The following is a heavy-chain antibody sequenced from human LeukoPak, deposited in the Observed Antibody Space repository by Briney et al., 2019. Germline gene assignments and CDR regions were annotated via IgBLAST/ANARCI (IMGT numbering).Heavy chain of an antibody. CDR3: ARGHTAVTRHFDF. V-gene: IGHV3-21*01. CDR2: ISSGSSAI. CDR1: GFTFDDYG. D-gene: IGHD4-17*01. Sequence: GGSLRLSCAASGFTFDDYGMSWVRQAPGKGLEWVSIISSGSSAIFSADALKGRFTISRDDAKNLLYLDMSSLRAEDTAVYYCARGHTAVTRHFDFWGQGTLVTVSS. J-gene: IGHJ4*02.